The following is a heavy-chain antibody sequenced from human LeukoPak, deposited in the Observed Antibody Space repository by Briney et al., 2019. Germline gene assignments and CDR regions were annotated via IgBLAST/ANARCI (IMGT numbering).Heavy chain of an antibody. CDR3: VKITSVTGGDC. CDR2: ISSNGGSS. CDR1: GFTFSAYA. Sequence: GGSLRLTCSASGFTFSAYAMYWVRQAPGKGLEYVSGISSNGGSSFYADSVKGRFTISKDNSKNTLYLQMSSLRAEDTAVYYCVKITSVTGGDCWGQGTRLTVSS. J-gene: IGHJ4*02. D-gene: IGHD1-1*01. V-gene: IGHV3-64D*09.